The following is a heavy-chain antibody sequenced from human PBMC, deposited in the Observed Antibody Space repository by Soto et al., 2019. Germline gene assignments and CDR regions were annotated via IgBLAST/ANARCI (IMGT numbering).Heavy chain of an antibody. CDR2: IGTGGDT. CDR3: AREHSGGHNAVDI. V-gene: IGHV3-13*01. CDR1: GFTFSSFH. Sequence: EVQLVESGGGLVQPGGSLRLSCAASGFTFSSFHMHWIRHATGNGLEWVSGIGTGGDTYYPGSVQGRFTVSRENGKNSLYLQFNSLRAGDTAVYYCAREHSGGHNAVDIWGQGTMVTVSS. J-gene: IGHJ3*02. D-gene: IGHD4-17*01.